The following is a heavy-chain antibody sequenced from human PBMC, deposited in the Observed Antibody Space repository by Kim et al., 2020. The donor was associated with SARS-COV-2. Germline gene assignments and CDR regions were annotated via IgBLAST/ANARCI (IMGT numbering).Heavy chain of an antibody. CDR2: IYYSGST. Sequence: SETLSLTCTVSGGSVSSGSYYGSWIRQPPGKGLEWSGYIYYSGSTNYNPSLKSRVTISVDTSKNQFSLKLSSVTAADTGVYYCVRNEMNDMTFFGVVSWKGAFYIRGQGTMVTVSS. CDR3: VRNEMNDMTFFGVVSWKGAFYI. J-gene: IGHJ3*02. CDR1: GGSVSSGSYY. V-gene: IGHV4-61*01. D-gene: IGHD3-3*01.